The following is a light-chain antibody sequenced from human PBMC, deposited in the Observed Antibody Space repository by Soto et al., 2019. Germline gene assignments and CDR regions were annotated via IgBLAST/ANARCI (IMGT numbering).Light chain of an antibody. CDR1: SSDVGTYNY. Sequence: QSALTQPASVSGSPGQSITISCTGTSSDVGTYNYVSRYQQHPGKAPKLIIYEVSNRPSGVSNRFSGSKSGNTASLTISGLQAEDEADYYCSSYTSSTDYVFGTGTKVTVL. J-gene: IGLJ1*01. CDR2: EVS. CDR3: SSYTSSTDYV. V-gene: IGLV2-14*01.